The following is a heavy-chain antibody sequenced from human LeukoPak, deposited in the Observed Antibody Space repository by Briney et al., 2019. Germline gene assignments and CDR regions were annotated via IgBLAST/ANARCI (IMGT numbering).Heavy chain of an antibody. J-gene: IGHJ1*01. CDR1: GFTFSSYA. V-gene: IGHV3-30*07. Sequence: GRSLRLSCAASGFTFSSYAMHWVRQAPGKGLEWVAVISYDGSNKYYADSVKGRFTISRDNSENTLFLQMNSLRADDTAVYYCARNRPAGYAYGFELQHWGQGTLVTVSS. D-gene: IGHD5-12*01. CDR2: ISYDGSNK. CDR3: ARNRPAGYAYGFELQH.